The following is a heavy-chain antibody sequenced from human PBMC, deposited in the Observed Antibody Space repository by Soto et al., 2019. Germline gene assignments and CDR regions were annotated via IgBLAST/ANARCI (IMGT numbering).Heavy chain of an antibody. CDR3: ANQKIRFSVAGTLYGLGV. D-gene: IGHD6-19*01. V-gene: IGHV3-48*02. Sequence: PGWSLRLSCEASVFVFSTYSMNWLRQAPGKGLEWISYISSTSGTIYYADSVKGRFTIFRDNAKNSLFLQMNGLRDDDTAVYYCANQKIRFSVAGTLYGLGVWGQGTTVTVSS. CDR1: VFVFSTYS. CDR2: ISSTSGTI. J-gene: IGHJ6*02.